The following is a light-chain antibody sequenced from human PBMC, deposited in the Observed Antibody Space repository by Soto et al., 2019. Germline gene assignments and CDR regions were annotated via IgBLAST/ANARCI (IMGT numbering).Light chain of an antibody. J-gene: IGLJ2*01. CDR1: SSDVGGYNY. CDR2: DVS. CDR3: SSYTSSSTYVV. Sequence: QSALTQPASVSGSPGQSITISCTGTSSDVGGYNYVSWYQQHPGKAPKLMIYDVSDRPSGVSNRFSGSKSGSTASLTISGLQAEDEADYYCSSYTSSSTYVVFGGGTKPTVL. V-gene: IGLV2-14*01.